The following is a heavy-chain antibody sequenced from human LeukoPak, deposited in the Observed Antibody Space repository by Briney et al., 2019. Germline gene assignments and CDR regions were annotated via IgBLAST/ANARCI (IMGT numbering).Heavy chain of an antibody. Sequence: PSETLSLTCAVYGGSFSGYYWSWIRQPPGKGLEWIGEINHSGSTNYNPSLKSRVTISVDTSKNQFSLKLSSVTAADTAVYYCARSYDFWSGYYTVGWFDPWGQGTLVTVSS. CDR1: GGSFSGYY. CDR3: ARSYDFWSGYYTVGWFDP. CDR2: INHSGST. V-gene: IGHV4-34*01. J-gene: IGHJ5*02. D-gene: IGHD3-3*01.